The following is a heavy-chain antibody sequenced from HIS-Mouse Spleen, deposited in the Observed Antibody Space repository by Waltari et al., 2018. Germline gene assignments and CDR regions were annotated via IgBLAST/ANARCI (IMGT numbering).Heavy chain of an antibody. CDR1: GGSISSSSYY. CDR2: IYYSGRT. V-gene: IGHV4-39*01. D-gene: IGHD4-17*01. J-gene: IGHJ4*02. CDR3: AYGDYFDY. Sequence: HLQLQESGPGLVKPSETLSLTCTVSGGSISSSSYYWGWIRQPPGKGLEWIGSIYYSGRTYYNPSLKTRVPISVDTSKNQFSLKLSSVTAADTAVYYCAYGDYFDYWGQGTLVTVSS.